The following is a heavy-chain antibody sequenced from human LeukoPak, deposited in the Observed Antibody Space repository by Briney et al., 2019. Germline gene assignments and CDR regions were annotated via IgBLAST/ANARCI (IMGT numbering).Heavy chain of an antibody. D-gene: IGHD1-26*01. CDR2: IKGDESAR. CDR3: ARDVGGSLDY. V-gene: IGHV3-7*01. CDR1: GFTFSTYW. J-gene: IGHJ4*02. Sequence: GGSLRLSCAASGFTFSTYWMAWVRQAPGQRLEWVANIKGDESARHQADSVKGRFTISRDNAQNSVYLQMSSLRGEDTAVYYCARDVGGSLDYWGQGTLVTVSS.